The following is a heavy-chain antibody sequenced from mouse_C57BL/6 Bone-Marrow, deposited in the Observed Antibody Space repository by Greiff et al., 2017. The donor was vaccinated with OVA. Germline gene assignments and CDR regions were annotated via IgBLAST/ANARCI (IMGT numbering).Heavy chain of an antibody. Sequence: QVQLQQSGAELVKPGASVKVSSKASAYTFTSYWMHWVKQRPGQGLEWIGRIHPSDGDTNYNQKFKGKATLTVDKSSSTAYMQLSSLTSEDSAVYYCATLLGYFDYWGQGTTLTVSS. CDR3: ATLLGYFDY. CDR2: IHPSDGDT. D-gene: IGHD4-1*01. CDR1: AYTFTSYW. V-gene: IGHV1-74*01. J-gene: IGHJ2*01.